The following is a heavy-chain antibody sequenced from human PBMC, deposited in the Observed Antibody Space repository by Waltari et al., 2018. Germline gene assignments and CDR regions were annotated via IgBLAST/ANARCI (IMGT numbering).Heavy chain of an antibody. CDR3: ATTAAGWFDP. CDR2: SSPYSGHT. CDR1: GYTFTDCG. Sequence: RLVQSGPEVKKPGASVKVSCKPFGYTFTDCGVTWMRQAPGKGLEWVGWSSPYSGHTNFPQRFQGRLSLTTDTSTGTAYLELGGLRSDDTGVYYCATTAAGWFDPWGPGSLVTVSS. V-gene: IGHV1-18*01. J-gene: IGHJ5*02. D-gene: IGHD6-19*01.